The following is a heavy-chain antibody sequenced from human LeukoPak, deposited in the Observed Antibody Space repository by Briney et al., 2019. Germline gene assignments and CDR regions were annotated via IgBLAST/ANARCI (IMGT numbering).Heavy chain of an antibody. CDR3: AREKVGATIDY. CDR2: INHSGST. D-gene: IGHD1-26*01. Sequence: SETLSLTCAVYGGSFSGYYWSWIRQPPGKGLEWIGGINHSGSTNYNPSLKSRVTISVDTSKNQLSLKLSSVTAADTAVYYCAREKVGATIDYWGQGTLVTVSS. V-gene: IGHV4-34*01. J-gene: IGHJ4*02. CDR1: GGSFSGYY.